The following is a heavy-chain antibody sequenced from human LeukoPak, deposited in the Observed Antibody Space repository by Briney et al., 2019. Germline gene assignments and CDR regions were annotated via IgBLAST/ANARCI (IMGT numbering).Heavy chain of an antibody. CDR2: IRYDGSNK. D-gene: IGHD4/OR15-4a*01. Sequence: GGSLRLSCAASGFTFSSYGIHWVRQAPGKGLEWVAFIRYDGSNKYYTDSVKGRFTISRDNSKNTLYLQMNSLRAEDTAVYYCARRAGAYSHPYDYWGQGTLVTVSS. CDR1: GFTFSSYG. J-gene: IGHJ4*02. CDR3: ARRAGAYSHPYDY. V-gene: IGHV3-30*02.